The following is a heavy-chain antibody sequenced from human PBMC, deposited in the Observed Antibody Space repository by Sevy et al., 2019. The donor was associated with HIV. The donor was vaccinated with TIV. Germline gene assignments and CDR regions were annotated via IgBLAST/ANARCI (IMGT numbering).Heavy chain of an antibody. Sequence: GGSLRLSCAASGFTFSSYGMHWVRQAPGKGLEWVAVISYDGSNKYYAYSVKGRFTISRDNSKNTLYLQMNSLRAEDTAVYYCANEEPMVRGVIPGDYWGQGTLVTVSS. J-gene: IGHJ4*02. CDR1: GFTFSSYG. D-gene: IGHD3-10*01. CDR2: ISYDGSNK. V-gene: IGHV3-30*18. CDR3: ANEEPMVRGVIPGDY.